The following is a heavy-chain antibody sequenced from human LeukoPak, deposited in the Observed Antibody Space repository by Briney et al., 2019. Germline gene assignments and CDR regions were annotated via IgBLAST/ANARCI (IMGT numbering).Heavy chain of an antibody. V-gene: IGHV4-39*01. D-gene: IGHD3-22*01. CDR2: IYYSGRT. Sequence: PSETLSLTCTVSGGSISSSSYYWGWIRQPPGKGLEWIGSIYYSGRTYYNPSLKSRVTISVDTSKNQFSLKLSSVTAADTAVYYCARGEFYDSSGYYYTKTDAFDIWGEGTMVTVSS. CDR1: GGSISSSSYY. CDR3: ARGEFYDSSGYYYTKTDAFDI. J-gene: IGHJ3*02.